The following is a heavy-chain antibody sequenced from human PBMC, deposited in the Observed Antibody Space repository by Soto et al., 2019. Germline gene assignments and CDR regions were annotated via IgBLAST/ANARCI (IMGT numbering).Heavy chain of an antibody. J-gene: IGHJ4*02. Sequence: QVQVVESGGGVVQPGRSLRLSCAASGFTFRTYAMHWVRQAPGKGLEWVAVISHDGSNTDYGDSVKGRFTISRDNSKRPLSLQMNSLRPEDTGVYYCAKDAGSTEYFFASWGQGTLVSVSS. CDR3: AKDAGSTEYFFAS. CDR2: ISHDGSNT. V-gene: IGHV3-30*18. CDR1: GFTFRTYA.